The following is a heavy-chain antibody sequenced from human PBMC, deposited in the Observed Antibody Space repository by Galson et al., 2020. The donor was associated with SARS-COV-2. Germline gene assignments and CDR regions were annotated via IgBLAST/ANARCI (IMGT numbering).Heavy chain of an antibody. V-gene: IGHV4-59*01. D-gene: IGHD3-3*01. CDR3: ARVFRLTIFGVVIHPGPFDI. CDR2: IHYSGST. J-gene: IGHJ3*02. Sequence: SETLSLTCTVSGGSISSYYWSWIRQPPGKGLEWIGYIHYSGSTNYNPSLKSRVTISVDTSKNQFSLKLSSVTAADTAVYYCARVFRLTIFGVVIHPGPFDIWGQGTMVTVSS. CDR1: GGSISSYY.